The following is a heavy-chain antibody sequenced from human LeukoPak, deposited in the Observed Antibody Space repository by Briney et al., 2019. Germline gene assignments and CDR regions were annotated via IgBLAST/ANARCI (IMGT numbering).Heavy chain of an antibody. V-gene: IGHV3-15*01. CDR3: TKATHDSTGWIDY. Sequence: PGGSLRLSCEPSGFTSRTAWISWAPQAPGRGREWVARIKSKTDGGTTDYVAPVKGRFSISRDDAKNTLYLQMNSLKTEDTAVYYCTKATHDSTGWIDYWGQGNLVTVSS. CDR2: IKSKTDGGTT. CDR1: GFTSRTAW. J-gene: IGHJ4*02. D-gene: IGHD6-19*01.